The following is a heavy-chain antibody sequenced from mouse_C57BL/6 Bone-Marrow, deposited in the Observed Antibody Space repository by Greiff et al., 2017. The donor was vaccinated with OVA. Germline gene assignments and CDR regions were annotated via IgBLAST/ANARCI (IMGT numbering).Heavy chain of an antibody. CDR3: ARCDYDERFAY. CDR2: INPSSGYT. J-gene: IGHJ3*01. Sequence: QVQLQQPGAELVKPGASVKMSCKASGYTFTSYWMHWVKQRPGQGLEWIGYINPSSGYTKYNQKFKDKATLTADKSSSTAYMQLSSLTYEDSAVYYCARCDYDERFAYWGQGTLVTVSA. CDR1: GYTFTSYW. D-gene: IGHD2-4*01. V-gene: IGHV1-7*01.